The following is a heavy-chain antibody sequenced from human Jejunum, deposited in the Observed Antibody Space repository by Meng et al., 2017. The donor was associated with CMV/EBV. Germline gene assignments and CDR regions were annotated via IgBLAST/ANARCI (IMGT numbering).Heavy chain of an antibody. V-gene: IGHV4-34*01. J-gene: IGHJ5*02. CDR3: ARPAGYSSSWYWFEP. CDR1: GGSLNSHY. Sequence: GSGGSLNSHYWTWIRQPPGKGLEWIGEINDSGSTNYNPSLKSRVTISVDTSKNQFSLELRSVTAADTAVYYCARPAGYSSSWYWFEPWGQGTLVTVSS. CDR2: INDSGST. D-gene: IGHD6-13*01.